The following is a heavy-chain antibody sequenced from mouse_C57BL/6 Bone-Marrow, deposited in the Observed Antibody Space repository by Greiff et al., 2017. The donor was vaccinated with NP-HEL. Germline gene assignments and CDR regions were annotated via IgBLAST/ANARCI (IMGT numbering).Heavy chain of an antibody. CDR3: ARYASYDGSRAAMDY. D-gene: IGHD2-3*01. Sequence: VQLKQSGPGLAKPSQTLSLTCSVTGYSITSDYWNWIRKFPGNKLEYMGYISYSGSTYYNPSLKSRISITRDTSKNQYYLQLNSVTTEDTATYYCARYASYDGSRAAMDYWGQGTSVTVSS. CDR2: ISYSGST. V-gene: IGHV3-8*01. CDR1: GYSITSDY. J-gene: IGHJ4*01.